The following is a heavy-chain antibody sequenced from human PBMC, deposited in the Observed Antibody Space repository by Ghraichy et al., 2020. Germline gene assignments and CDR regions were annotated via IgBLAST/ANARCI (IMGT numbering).Heavy chain of an antibody. CDR1: GFAFSSYS. D-gene: IGHD4-17*01. J-gene: IGHJ4*02. CDR3: ARARGDGAGDY. CDR2: IGSSSPI. V-gene: IGHV3-48*01. Sequence: GGSLRLSCAASGFAFSSYSMKWVRQAPGKGLEWVSYIGSSSPIYYADSVKGRFTISRDNAQNSLYLQVNSLRAEDTAVYYCARARGDGAGDYWGQGTLVTVSS.